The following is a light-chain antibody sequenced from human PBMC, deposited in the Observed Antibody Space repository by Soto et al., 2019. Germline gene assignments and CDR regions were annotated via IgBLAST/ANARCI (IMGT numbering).Light chain of an antibody. CDR2: AAS. V-gene: IGKV3-20*01. CDR3: QQHGSWGIT. J-gene: IGKJ3*01. Sequence: EIVLTQSPATLSLSPGESATLSCRTSQSVSSNSLAWHQQKPGQAPRLLMYAASSRAAGIPDRFSGSGSGTVFTLTISRLEPEDFAVYYCQQHGSWGITFGPGTKVDSK. CDR1: QSVSSNS.